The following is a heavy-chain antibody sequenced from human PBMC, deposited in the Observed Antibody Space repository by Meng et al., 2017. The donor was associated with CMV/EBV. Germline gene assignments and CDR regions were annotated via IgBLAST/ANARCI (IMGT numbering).Heavy chain of an antibody. CDR2: IYYSGST. V-gene: IGHV4-39*07. J-gene: IGHJ4*02. CDR3: ARDSAVAGVVDY. Sequence: QLSLKASGPGLVKPSETLSLTCTVSGGSISSSSYYWGWIRQPPGKGLEWIGSIYYSGSTYYNPSLKSRVTISVDTSKNQFSLKLSSVTAADTAVYYCARDSAVAGVVDYWGQGTLVTVSS. D-gene: IGHD6-19*01. CDR1: GGSISSSSYY.